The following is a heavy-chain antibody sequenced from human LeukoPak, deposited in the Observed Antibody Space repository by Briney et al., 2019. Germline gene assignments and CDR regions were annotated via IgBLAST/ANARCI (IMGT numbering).Heavy chain of an antibody. J-gene: IGHJ4*02. Sequence: GGSLRLSCAASGFTFSSYAMHWVRQAPGKGLEWVAVISYDGSNKYYADSVKGRFTISRDNSKNTLYLQMNSLRAEDAAVYYCARDRNSRGLFDYWGQGTLVTVSS. CDR2: ISYDGSNK. D-gene: IGHD2-21*01. CDR3: ARDRNSRGLFDY. V-gene: IGHV3-30*04. CDR1: GFTFSSYA.